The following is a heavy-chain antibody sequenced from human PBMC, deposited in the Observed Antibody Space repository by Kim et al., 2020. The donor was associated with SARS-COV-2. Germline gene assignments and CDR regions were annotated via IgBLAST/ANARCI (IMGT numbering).Heavy chain of an antibody. CDR3: TTDVGAGELIDY. CDR2: IKSKTDGGTT. J-gene: IGHJ4*02. CDR1: GFTFSNAW. D-gene: IGHD3-10*01. V-gene: IGHV3-15*01. Sequence: GGSLRLSCAASGFTFSNAWMSWVRQAPGKGLEWVGRIKSKTDGGTTDYAAPVKGRFTISRDDSKNTLYLQMNSLKTEDTAVYYCTTDVGAGELIDYWGQGTLVTVSS.